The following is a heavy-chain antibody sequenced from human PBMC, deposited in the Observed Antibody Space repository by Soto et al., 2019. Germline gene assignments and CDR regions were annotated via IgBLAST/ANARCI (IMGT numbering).Heavy chain of an antibody. J-gene: IGHJ6*02. CDR1: GYTFTSYG. V-gene: IGHV1-18*01. Sequence: QVQLVQSGAEVKKPGASVKVSCKASGYTFTSYGISWVRQAPGQGLEWMGWISAYNGNTNYAQKLQGRVTMTTDTSTSTAYMELRSMRSDDTAVYYCAREVLRNGTRCYCCGMDVWGQGTTVTVSS. CDR3: AREVLRNGTRCYCCGMDV. CDR2: ISAYNGNT. D-gene: IGHD2-2*01.